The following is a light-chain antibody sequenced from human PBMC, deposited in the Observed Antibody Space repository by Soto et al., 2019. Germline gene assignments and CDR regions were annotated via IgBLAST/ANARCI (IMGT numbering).Light chain of an antibody. Sequence: EIVMTHSPATLSVSPGESVTLSCRASQSVSSTLAWYQQKFGQAPRLLIYGASTGATGIPARFSGYGSGTEFTLTISSLQSEDFAVYYCQQYYSWPYTFGQGTKLEIK. CDR3: QQYYSWPYT. CDR1: QSVSST. J-gene: IGKJ2*01. V-gene: IGKV3-15*01. CDR2: GAS.